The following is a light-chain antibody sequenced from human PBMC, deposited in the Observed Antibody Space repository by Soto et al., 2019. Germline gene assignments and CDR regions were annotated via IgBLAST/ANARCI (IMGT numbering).Light chain of an antibody. V-gene: IGKV1-5*01. CDR1: ESIDNW. J-gene: IGKJ1*01. CDR2: AAS. CDR3: QQYHTDWT. Sequence: DIQMTQSPSTLSASVGDTVTITCRASESIDNWLAWYQQKPGKAPKLLIFAASTLIRGVPSRFSGRGSVKEFTLTISSLQVDDYATFYCQQYHTDWTFGQGTKVEIK.